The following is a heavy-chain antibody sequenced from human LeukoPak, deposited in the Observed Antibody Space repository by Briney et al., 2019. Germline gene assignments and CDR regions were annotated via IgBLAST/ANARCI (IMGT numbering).Heavy chain of an antibody. Sequence: GGSLRLSCVVSGFTLSSRWMMWVRQAPGEGLEWMTNINRDGSEENYMDSVKGRFTITRDNAENSLYLQMNSLKVEDSAIYYCATYDSWSGYNIAYWGQGTLVTVSS. D-gene: IGHD3-3*01. J-gene: IGHJ4*02. CDR1: GFTLSSRW. CDR3: ATYDSWSGYNIAY. CDR2: INRDGSEE. V-gene: IGHV3-7*03.